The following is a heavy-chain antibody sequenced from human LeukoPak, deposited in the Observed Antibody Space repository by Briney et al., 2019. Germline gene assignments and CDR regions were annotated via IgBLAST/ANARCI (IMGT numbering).Heavy chain of an antibody. CDR3: ARSPTVYCSSTSCFWNYFDY. CDR1: GGTFSSYA. J-gene: IGHJ4*02. V-gene: IGHV1-69*05. CDR2: IIPIFGTA. D-gene: IGHD2-2*01. Sequence: SVKVSCKASGGTFSSYAISWVRQAPGQGLEWMGGIIPIFGTANYAQKFQGRVTITTDESTSTAYMELSSLRSEDTAVYYCARSPTVYCSSTSCFWNYFDYWGQETLVTVSS.